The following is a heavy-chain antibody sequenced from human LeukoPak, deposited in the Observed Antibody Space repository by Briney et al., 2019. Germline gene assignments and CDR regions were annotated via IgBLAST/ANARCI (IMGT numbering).Heavy chain of an antibody. CDR2: IYYSGST. V-gene: IGHV4-39*07. CDR1: GGSISSSSYY. Sequence: SETLSLTCTVSGGSISSSSYYWGWIRQPPGKGLEWIGSIYYSGSTYYNPSLKSRVTISVDTSKNQFSLKLSSVTAADTAVYYCARERMVRGVIFDYWGQGTLVTVSS. J-gene: IGHJ4*02. CDR3: ARERMVRGVIFDY. D-gene: IGHD3-10*01.